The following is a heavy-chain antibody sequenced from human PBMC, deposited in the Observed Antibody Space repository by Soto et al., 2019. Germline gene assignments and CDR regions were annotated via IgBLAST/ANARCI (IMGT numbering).Heavy chain of an antibody. CDR1: GFTFSSYS. J-gene: IGHJ6*02. CDR3: AGAVNNWNYGSPDYGMDV. CDR2: ISSSSSTI. V-gene: IGHV3-48*02. Sequence: GGSLRLSCAASGFTFSSYSMNWVRQAPGKGLEWVSYISSSSSTIYYADSVKGRFTISRDNAKNSLYLQMNSLRDEDTAVYYCAGAVNNWNYGSPDYGMDVWGQGTTVTVSS. D-gene: IGHD1-7*01.